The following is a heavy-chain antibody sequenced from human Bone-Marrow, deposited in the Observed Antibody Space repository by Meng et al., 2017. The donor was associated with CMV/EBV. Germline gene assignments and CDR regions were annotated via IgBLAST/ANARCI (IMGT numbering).Heavy chain of an antibody. V-gene: IGHV4-39*07. J-gene: IGHJ4*02. Sequence: GSLRLSCTVSGGSISSSSYYWGWIRQPPGKGLEWIGSIYYSGSTYYNPSLKSRVTISVDTSKNQFSLKLSSVTAADTAVYYCARGVYDFWSGYYLENDYWGQRTLVTASS. CDR1: GGSISSSSYY. CDR3: ARGVYDFWSGYYLENDY. CDR2: IYYSGST. D-gene: IGHD3-3*01.